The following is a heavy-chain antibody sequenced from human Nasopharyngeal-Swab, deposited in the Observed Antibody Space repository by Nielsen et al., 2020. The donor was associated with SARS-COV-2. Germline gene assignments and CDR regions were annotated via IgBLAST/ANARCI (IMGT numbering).Heavy chain of an antibody. D-gene: IGHD5-12*01. CDR1: GYTFTGYY. CDR3: ARVRGYSGYGDY. CDR2: INAGNGNT. J-gene: IGHJ4*02. V-gene: IGHV1-3*01. Sequence: ASVKVSCKASGYTFTGYYMHWVRQAPGQRLEWMGWINAGNGNTKYSQKFQGRVTITRDTSASTAYMELSSLRSEDTAVYYCARVRGYSGYGDYWGQGTLVTVSS.